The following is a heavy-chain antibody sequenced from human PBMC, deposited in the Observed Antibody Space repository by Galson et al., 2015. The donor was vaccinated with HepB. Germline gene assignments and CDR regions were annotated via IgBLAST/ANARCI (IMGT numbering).Heavy chain of an antibody. CDR3: ARWSGRYYDSSGYYYYPTSLYFDY. Sequence: SLRLSCAASGFTFSSYAMHWVRQAPGKGLEWVAVISYDGSNKYYADSVKGRFTISRDNSKNTLYLQMNSLRAEDTAVYYCARWSGRYYDSSGYYYYPTSLYFDYWGQGTLVTVSS. J-gene: IGHJ4*02. D-gene: IGHD3-22*01. CDR1: GFTFSSYA. V-gene: IGHV3-30-3*01. CDR2: ISYDGSNK.